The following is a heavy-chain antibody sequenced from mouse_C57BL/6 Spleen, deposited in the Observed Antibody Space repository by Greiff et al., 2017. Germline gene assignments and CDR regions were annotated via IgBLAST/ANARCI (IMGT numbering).Heavy chain of an antibody. CDR3: ARRGTGDYYAMDY. CDR1: GFTFSSYT. D-gene: IGHD4-1*01. V-gene: IGHV5-9*01. J-gene: IGHJ4*01. CDR2: ISGGGGNT. Sequence: EVKVVESGGGLVKPGGSLKLSCAASGFTFSSYTMSWVRQTPEKRLEWVATISGGGGNTYYPDSVKGRFTISRDNAKNTLYLQMSSLRSEDTALYYCARRGTGDYYAMDYWGQGTSVTVSS.